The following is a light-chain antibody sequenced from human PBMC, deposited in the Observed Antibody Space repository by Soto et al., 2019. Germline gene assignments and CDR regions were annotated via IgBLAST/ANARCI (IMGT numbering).Light chain of an antibody. CDR3: SSYTSSSTYV. V-gene: IGLV2-14*01. Sequence: SVLPQPASVSGSPGQSITISCTGTSSDVGGYSYVSWYQQHPGKAPKLMIYDISNRPSGVSNRFSGSKSGNTASLTISGLQPEDEADYYCSSYTSSSTYVFGTGTKVTVL. J-gene: IGLJ1*01. CDR1: SSDVGGYSY. CDR2: DIS.